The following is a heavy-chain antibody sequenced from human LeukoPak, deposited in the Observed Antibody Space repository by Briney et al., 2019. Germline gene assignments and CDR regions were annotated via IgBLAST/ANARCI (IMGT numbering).Heavy chain of an antibody. D-gene: IGHD1-26*01. CDR2: INPNSGGT. Sequence: GSVKGSFKGSWYTFTGYYMHWVGQAPGQGRGWMGWINPNSGGTNYAQKFQGWVTMTRDTSISTAYMELSRLRSDDTAVYYCARSMWELQAFDIWGQGTMVTVSS. J-gene: IGHJ3*02. V-gene: IGHV1-2*04. CDR1: WYTFTGYY. CDR3: ARSMWELQAFDI.